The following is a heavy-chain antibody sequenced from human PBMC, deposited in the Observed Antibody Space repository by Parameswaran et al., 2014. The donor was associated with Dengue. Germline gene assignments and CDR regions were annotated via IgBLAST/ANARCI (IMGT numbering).Heavy chain of an antibody. CDR3: ARGNHYYDSSGLSYYYGMDV. J-gene: IGHJ6*02. CDR2: ISSSSSYI. D-gene: IGHD3-22*01. V-gene: IGHV3-21*01. Sequence: VRQMPGKGLEWVSSISSSSSYIYYADSVKGRFTISRDNAKNSLYLQMNSLRAEDTAVYYCARGNHYYDSSGLSYYYGMDVWGQGTTVTVSS.